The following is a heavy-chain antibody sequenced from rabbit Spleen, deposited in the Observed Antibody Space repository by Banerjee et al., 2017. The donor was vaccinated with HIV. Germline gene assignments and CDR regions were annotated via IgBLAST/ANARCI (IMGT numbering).Heavy chain of an antibody. CDR1: RISFSNKAG. CDR2: INAVTGKP. D-gene: IGHD3-1*01. V-gene: IGHV1S45*01. Sequence: RVESGGALGGPEGIPELAGTAYRISFSNKAGMCWVRQAPGKGLQWIACINAVTGKPVYASWAKGRFTISRTSSTTVTLQMTSLTAADTATYFCARDLASVVGWNFNLWGQGTLVTVS. J-gene: IGHJ4*01. CDR3: ARDLASVVGWNFNL.